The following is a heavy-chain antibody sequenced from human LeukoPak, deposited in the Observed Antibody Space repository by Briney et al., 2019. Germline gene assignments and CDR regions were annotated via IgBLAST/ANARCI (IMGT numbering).Heavy chain of an antibody. Sequence: PSETLSLTCTVSGGSILDSTYYWAWIRQPPGKGLEWIATIFYTGNTHYNPSLKSRVTMSVDTVKNQFSLNLNSVTAADTAVYYCARQSSGYYYGWFDPWGQGTMVTVSS. V-gene: IGHV4-39*01. CDR1: GGSILDSTYY. CDR2: IFYTGNT. CDR3: ARQSSGYYYGWFDP. D-gene: IGHD3-22*01. J-gene: IGHJ5*02.